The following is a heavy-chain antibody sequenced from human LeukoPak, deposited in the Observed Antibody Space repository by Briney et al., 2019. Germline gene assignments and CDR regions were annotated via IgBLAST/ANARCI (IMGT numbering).Heavy chain of an antibody. CDR2: IGVSGGST. J-gene: IGHJ4*02. CDR1: GFTFSSYA. CDR3: AKAGGETTHLFDY. D-gene: IGHD1-14*01. Sequence: GGSLRLSCVPSGFTFSSYAMSWVRQAPGKGLEWVSAIGVSGGSTYYADSVKGRFTISRDNSKNTLYLQMNSLRAEDTAVYYCAKAGGETTHLFDYWGQGTLVTVSS. V-gene: IGHV3-23*01.